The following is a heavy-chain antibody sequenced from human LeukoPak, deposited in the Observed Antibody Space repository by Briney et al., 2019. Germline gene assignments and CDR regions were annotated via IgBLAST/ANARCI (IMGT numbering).Heavy chain of an antibody. CDR3: ARRPHGTDY. J-gene: IGHJ4*02. V-gene: IGHV4-4*07. Sequence: SETLSLTCTVSGGSISSYYWSWIRQPPGKGLEWIGRVFTSAIISGNTNYNPSLKSRVTISVDASKNQFSLKLTSVTAADTAVYYCARRPHGTDYWGQGTLVTVSS. CDR1: GGSISSYY. CDR2: VFTSAIISGNT.